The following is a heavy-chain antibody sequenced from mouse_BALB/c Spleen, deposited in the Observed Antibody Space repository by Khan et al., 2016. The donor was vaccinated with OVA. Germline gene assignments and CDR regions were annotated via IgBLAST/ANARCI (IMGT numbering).Heavy chain of an antibody. CDR3: ARQPYYHYYIMDY. CDR2: IWSDGST. J-gene: IGHJ4*01. D-gene: IGHD2-10*01. V-gene: IGHV2-6-1*01. Sequence: QVQLKESGPALVAPSQSLSITCTISGFSLTNYGVHWVRQPPAKGLEWLVVIWSDGSTTYNSALKSRLSISKDNSKSQVFLKMNSLQTDDTAMYYCARQPYYHYYIMDYWGQGTSVTVSS. CDR1: GFSLTNYG.